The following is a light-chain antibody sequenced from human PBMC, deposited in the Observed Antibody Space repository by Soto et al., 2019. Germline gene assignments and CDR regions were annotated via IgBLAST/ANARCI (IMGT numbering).Light chain of an antibody. Sequence: DIQMTQSPSTLSASVGDRVTITCRASQSISSWLAWYQQKPGKAPKLLIYDVSSLESGVPSRFSGSGSGIKFTLTIASLQPDDFATYYCQQYETFSGTFGPGTKVDI. V-gene: IGKV1-5*01. CDR2: DVS. CDR1: QSISSW. CDR3: QQYETFSGT. J-gene: IGKJ1*01.